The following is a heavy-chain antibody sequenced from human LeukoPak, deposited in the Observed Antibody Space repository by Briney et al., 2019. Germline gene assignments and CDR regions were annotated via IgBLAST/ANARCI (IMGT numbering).Heavy chain of an antibody. CDR1: GGSFSGYY. J-gene: IGHJ6*02. Sequence: SETLSLTCAVYGGSFSGYYWSWIRQPPGKGLEWVGEINHSGSTNYNPSLKSRVTISVDTSKNQFSLKLSSVTAADTAVYYCARFYGSGSFRGRSYYGMDVWGQGTTVTVSS. CDR3: ARFYGSGSFRGRSYYGMDV. V-gene: IGHV4-34*01. D-gene: IGHD3-10*01. CDR2: INHSGST.